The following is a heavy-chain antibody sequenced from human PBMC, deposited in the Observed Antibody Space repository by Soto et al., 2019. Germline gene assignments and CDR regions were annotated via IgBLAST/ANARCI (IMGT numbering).Heavy chain of an antibody. CDR1: GFTFSRYG. Sequence: GSLRLSCVASGFTFSRYGMHWVRQAPGKGLEWVAVIWNDGSKQVYDDSVKGRFTISRDNSKNTLYLEMDSPRDEDTSVYYCARDGDYEANAIDLWGQGTLVTVSS. CDR2: IWNDGSKQ. D-gene: IGHD4-17*01. V-gene: IGHV3-33*01. CDR3: ARDGDYEANAIDL. J-gene: IGHJ5*02.